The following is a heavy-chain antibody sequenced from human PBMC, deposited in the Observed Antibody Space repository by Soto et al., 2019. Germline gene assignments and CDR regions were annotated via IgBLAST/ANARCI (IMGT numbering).Heavy chain of an antibody. J-gene: IGHJ4*02. Sequence: GGSLRLSCAASGFTFSTYAMNWVRQAPGKGLEWVSNISSNSSTIYYADSVKGRFTISRDNAKNSLYLQMNSLRAEDTAVYYCARDGVDTAMVWMDGLDDYWGQGTLVTVSS. CDR3: ARDGVDTAMVWMDGLDDY. V-gene: IGHV3-48*01. CDR2: ISSNSSTI. D-gene: IGHD5-18*01. CDR1: GFTFSTYA.